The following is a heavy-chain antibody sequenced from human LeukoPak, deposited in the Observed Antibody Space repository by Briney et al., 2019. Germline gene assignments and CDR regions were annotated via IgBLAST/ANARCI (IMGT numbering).Heavy chain of an antibody. J-gene: IGHJ6*04. D-gene: IGHD3-10*01. CDR2: IIPIFGTA. Sequence: SVKVSCKASGGTFSSYAISWVRQAPGQGLEWMGGIIPIFGTANYAQKFQGRVTITADESTSTAYMELSSLRSEDTAVYYCARGPVITMVRGVRYYYYYGMDVWGKGTTVTVSS. V-gene: IGHV1-69*01. CDR3: ARGPVITMVRGVRYYYYYGMDV. CDR1: GGTFSSYA.